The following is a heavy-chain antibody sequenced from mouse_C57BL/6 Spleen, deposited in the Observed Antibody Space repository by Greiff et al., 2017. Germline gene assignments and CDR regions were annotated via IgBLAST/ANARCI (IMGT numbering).Heavy chain of an antibody. CDR1: GYTFTSYW. J-gene: IGHJ4*01. V-gene: IGHV1-64*01. CDR2: IHPNSGST. D-gene: IGHD6-1*01. CDR3: ARWYSAHYYAMDY. Sequence: QVQLQQPGAELVKPGASVKLSCTASGYTFTSYWMHWVKQRPGQGLEWIGMIHPNSGSTNYNEKFKSKATLTVDKSSSTAYMQLSSLTSEDSAVYYCARWYSAHYYAMDYWGQGTSVTVSS.